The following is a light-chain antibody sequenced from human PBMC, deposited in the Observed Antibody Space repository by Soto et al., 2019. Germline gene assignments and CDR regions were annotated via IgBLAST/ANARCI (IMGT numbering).Light chain of an antibody. CDR2: EVS. V-gene: IGLV2-14*01. CDR3: SSHTTYSTRI. J-gene: IGLJ1*01. CDR1: SSDIGSYNY. Sequence: QSALTQPASVSGSPGQSIAISRTGTSSDIGSYNYVSWYQQHPGKAPKLIIHEVSNRPSGISDHFSGSKSGNTASLTISGLQADDEADYYCSSHTTYSTRIFGTGTKLTVL.